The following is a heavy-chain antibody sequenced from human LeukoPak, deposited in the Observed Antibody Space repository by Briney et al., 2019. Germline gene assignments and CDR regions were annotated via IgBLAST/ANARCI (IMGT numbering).Heavy chain of an antibody. J-gene: IGHJ3*02. D-gene: IGHD5-18*01. V-gene: IGHV3-23*01. CDR1: GFTFSSSA. CDR2: ISDNGYDT. CDR3: ARADTAGAFDI. Sequence: GGSLRLSCAASGFTFSSSAMTWVRQAPGKGLEWVSAISDNGYDTFYADSVKGRFTISRDNSKNTLYLQMNSLRAEDTAVYYCARADTAGAFDIWGQGTMVTVSS.